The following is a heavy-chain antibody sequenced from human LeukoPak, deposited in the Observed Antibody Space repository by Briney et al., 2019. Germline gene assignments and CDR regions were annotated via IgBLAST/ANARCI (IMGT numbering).Heavy chain of an antibody. J-gene: IGHJ3*02. CDR1: GGSISSYY. CDR2: IYTSGST. D-gene: IGHD6-6*01. V-gene: IGHV4-4*07. CDR3: AAYSSSSPGGAFDI. Sequence: PSETLSLTCTVSGGSISSYYWSWIRQPAGKGLEWIGRIYTSGSTNYNPSLKSRVTISVDTSKNQFSLKLSSVTAADTAVYYCAAYSSSSPGGAFDIWGQGTMVTVSS.